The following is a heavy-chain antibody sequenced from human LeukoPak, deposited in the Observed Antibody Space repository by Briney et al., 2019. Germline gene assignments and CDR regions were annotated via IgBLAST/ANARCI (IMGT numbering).Heavy chain of an antibody. CDR1: GGSISSYY. CDR3: AREKGLWYGDDAFDI. V-gene: IGHV4-59*12. Sequence: SETLSLTCTVSGGSISSYYWSWIRQPPGKGLEWIGYIYYSGSTNYNPSLKSRVTISVDTSKNQFSLRLNSVTAADTAVYYCAREKGLWYGDDAFDIWGQGTMVIVSS. J-gene: IGHJ3*02. D-gene: IGHD3-10*01. CDR2: IYYSGST.